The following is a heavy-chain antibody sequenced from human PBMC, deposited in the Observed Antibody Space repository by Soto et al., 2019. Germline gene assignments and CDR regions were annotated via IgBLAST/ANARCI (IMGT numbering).Heavy chain of an antibody. D-gene: IGHD2-15*01. Sequence: PSETLSLTCAVYGGSFSGYYWSWIRQPPGKGLEWIGEINHSGSTNYNPSLKSRVTISVDTSKNQFSLKLSSVTAADTAVYYCARGRLGYCSGGSCYVFDYWGQGTLVTVSS. V-gene: IGHV4-34*01. CDR2: INHSGST. CDR1: GGSFSGYY. CDR3: ARGRLGYCSGGSCYVFDY. J-gene: IGHJ4*02.